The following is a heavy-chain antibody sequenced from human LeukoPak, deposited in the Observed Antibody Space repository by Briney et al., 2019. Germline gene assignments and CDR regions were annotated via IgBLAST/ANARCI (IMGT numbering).Heavy chain of an antibody. CDR2: ISWNSGTI. J-gene: IGHJ3*02. Sequence: GGSLRLSCIVSGITFDDYAMHWVRQVPGKGLEWVSVISWNSGTIDYADFVKGRFTISRDNTKNSVILQMNSLRPDDTALYYCAKDVDASPAGDALDNWGQGTMVIVSS. CDR1: GITFDDYA. CDR3: AKDVDASPAGDALDN. V-gene: IGHV3-9*01. D-gene: IGHD2-8*01.